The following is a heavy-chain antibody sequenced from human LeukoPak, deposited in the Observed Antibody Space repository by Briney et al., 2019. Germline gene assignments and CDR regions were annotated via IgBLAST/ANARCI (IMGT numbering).Heavy chain of an antibody. CDR2: ISGSADST. D-gene: IGHD5/OR15-5a*01. CDR1: GFTFTTYV. V-gene: IGHV3-23*01. Sequence: GGSLRLSCAASGFTFTTYVMSWVRQAPGKGLEWVSAISGSADSTYYADSVKGRFTISRDNSKNTLFLQMNSLRAEDTAVYYCATKLSTDPHYFDYWGQGILVTVSS. CDR3: ATKLSTDPHYFDY. J-gene: IGHJ4*02.